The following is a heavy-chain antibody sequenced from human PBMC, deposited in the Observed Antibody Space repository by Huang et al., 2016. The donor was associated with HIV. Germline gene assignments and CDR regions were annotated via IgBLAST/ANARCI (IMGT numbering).Heavy chain of an antibody. J-gene: IGHJ1*01. Sequence: QLQLVESGGVVVKPGGSLGLSCAASGFPCSNVGTHWFRQAPGEVSEWMAITQYDETDKHDADSVKGRFTISRDNSKNMLYLQMNSLTAEDTAVYYCATSRYDGSTSYHNEYFQHWGQGTLVTVSP. D-gene: IGHD3-22*01. CDR2: TQYDETDK. CDR1: GFPCSNVG. V-gene: IGHV3-30*02. CDR3: ATSRYDGSTSYHNEYFQH.